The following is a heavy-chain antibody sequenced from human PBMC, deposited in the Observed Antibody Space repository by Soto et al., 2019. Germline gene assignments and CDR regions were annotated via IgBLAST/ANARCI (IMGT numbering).Heavy chain of an antibody. D-gene: IGHD2-2*01. CDR1: GFTFSTSA. CDR2: ISGRGGTT. J-gene: IGHJ6*02. Sequence: GGSLTLSCTASGFTFSTSAINWVRLAPGKGLEWGSGISGRGGTTYYADSVKGRFTISRDNSKNSVFLQMNSLRAEDTAVYYCARDLGYCSSTGCTDFYAMDVWGQGTTVTVSS. V-gene: IGHV3-23*01. CDR3: ARDLGYCSSTGCTDFYAMDV.